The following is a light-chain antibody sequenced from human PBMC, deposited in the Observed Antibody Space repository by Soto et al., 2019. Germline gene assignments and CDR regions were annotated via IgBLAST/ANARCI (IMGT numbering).Light chain of an antibody. CDR1: SSDVGGYNY. J-gene: IGLJ1*01. CDR2: DVS. CDR3: SSYTSSSTLFYV. V-gene: IGLV2-14*01. Sequence: QSVLTQPASVSGSPGQSITISCTGTSSDVGGYNYVSWYQQPPGKAPKLMIYDVSNRPSGVSNRFSGSKSGNTASLTISGLQAEDEADYYCSSYTSSSTLFYVFGTGTQLTVL.